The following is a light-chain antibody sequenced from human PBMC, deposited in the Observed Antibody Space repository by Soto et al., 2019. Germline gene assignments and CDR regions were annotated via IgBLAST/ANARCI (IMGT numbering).Light chain of an antibody. V-gene: IGKV3-20*01. Sequence: EIVLTQSPGTLSSSPGESATLSCRASQSVRSSYLAWYQQKPGQTPRLLIYGASSRASGVPDRFSGSGSGADFTLTISRLEPEDFAVYYCQQYGTFPRTFGQGTKVEIK. CDR2: GAS. CDR1: QSVRSSY. J-gene: IGKJ1*01. CDR3: QQYGTFPRT.